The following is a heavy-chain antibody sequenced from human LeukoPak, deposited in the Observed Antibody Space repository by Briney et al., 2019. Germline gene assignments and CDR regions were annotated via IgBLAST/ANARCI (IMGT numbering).Heavy chain of an antibody. D-gene: IGHD6-19*01. J-gene: IGHJ4*02. CDR1: GFTFSSYW. CDR3: ARDRGIAVAGTLDY. Sequence: GGSLRLSCAASGFTFSSYWMHWVRQAPGEGLVWVSRINSDGSSTSYADSVKGRFTISRDNAKNTLYLQMNSLRAEDTAVYYCARDRGIAVAGTLDYWGQGTLVTVSS. V-gene: IGHV3-74*01. CDR2: INSDGSST.